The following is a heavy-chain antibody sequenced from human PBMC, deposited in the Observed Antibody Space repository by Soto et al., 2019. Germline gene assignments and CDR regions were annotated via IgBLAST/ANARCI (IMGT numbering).Heavy chain of an antibody. J-gene: IGHJ6*02. V-gene: IGHV1-69*01. CDR2: IIPIFGTA. Sequence: QVQLVQSGAEVKKPGSSVKVSCKAPGGTFSSYAISWVRQAPGQGLEWMGGIIPIFGTANYAQKFQGRVTSTADESTSTGYMELSSLRSEETAVYYCARSQGGSSSLDIYYYYYYGMDVWGQGTTVTVSS. D-gene: IGHD2-15*01. CDR1: GGTFSSYA. CDR3: ARSQGGSSSLDIYYYYYYGMDV.